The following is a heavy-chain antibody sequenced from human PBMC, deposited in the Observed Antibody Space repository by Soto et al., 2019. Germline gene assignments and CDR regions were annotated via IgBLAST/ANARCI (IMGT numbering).Heavy chain of an antibody. CDR3: XXXXXXXXXXPQYYFDY. Sequence: QVQLVQSGAEVKKPGASVKVSCKASGYTFTGYYMHWVRQAPGQGLEWMGWINPNSGGTNYAQKFQGWVTMTRDTXXXXXXXXXXXXXXXXXXXXXXXXXXXXXXXXPQYYFDYWGQGTLVTVS. CDR1: GYTFTGYY. J-gene: IGHJ4*02. V-gene: IGHV1-2*04. CDR2: INPNSGGT.